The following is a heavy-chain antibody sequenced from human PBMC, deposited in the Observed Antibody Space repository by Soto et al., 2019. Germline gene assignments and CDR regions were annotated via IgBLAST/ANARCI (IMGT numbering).Heavy chain of an antibody. CDR3: ATKKWELGPVDY. V-gene: IGHV1-24*01. D-gene: IGHD1-26*01. CDR2: FDPEDGET. J-gene: IGHJ4*02. Sequence: ASVKVSCKVSGYTLTELSMHWVRQAPGKGLEWMGGFDPEDGETIYAQKFQGRVTMTEDTSTDTAYMELSSLRSEDTAVYYCATKKWELGPVDYWGQGTLVTVSS. CDR1: GYTLTELS.